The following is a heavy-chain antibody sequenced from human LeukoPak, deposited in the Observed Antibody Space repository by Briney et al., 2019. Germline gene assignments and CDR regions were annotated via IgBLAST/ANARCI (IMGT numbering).Heavy chain of an antibody. Sequence: KPSETLSLTCTVSGGSISSSSYYWGWIRQPPGKGLEWIGYIYHSGSTNYNPSLKSRVTISVDTSKKQFSLKLSSVTAADTAVYYCARVPSFNYYDQQWYFDLWGRGTLVTVSS. CDR1: GGSISSSSYY. D-gene: IGHD3-22*01. CDR3: ARVPSFNYYDQQWYFDL. J-gene: IGHJ2*01. V-gene: IGHV4-61*05. CDR2: IYHSGST.